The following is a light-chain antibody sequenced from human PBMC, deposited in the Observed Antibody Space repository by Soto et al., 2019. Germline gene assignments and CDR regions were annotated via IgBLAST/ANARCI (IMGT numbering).Light chain of an antibody. CDR1: ESISSN. CDR2: GAS. J-gene: IGKJ4*01. Sequence: EIVMTQSPATVSVSPGERVTISCSASESISSNLAWYQQNPGQAPRLLIYGASARATDIPARFSGSGSGTDFTLTISSLQTEDVAVYYCQQFYTTPLTFGGGTKVDIK. CDR3: QQFYTTPLT. V-gene: IGKV3-15*01.